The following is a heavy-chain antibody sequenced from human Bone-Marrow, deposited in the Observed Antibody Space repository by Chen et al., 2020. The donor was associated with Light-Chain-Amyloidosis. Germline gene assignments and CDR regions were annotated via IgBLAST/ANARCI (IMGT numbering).Heavy chain of an antibody. D-gene: IGHD3-3*01. CDR3: ARGGITIFGVVIGRYYYMDV. Sequence: QVQLVQSGAEVKKPGASVKVSCKASGYTFTSYDINWVRQATGQGLEWMGWMNPNSGNTGYEQKFQGRVTRTRNTSLSTAYMELSSLRSEDTAVYYCARGGITIFGVVIGRYYYMDVWGKGTTVTVSS. CDR1: GYTFTSYD. V-gene: IGHV1-8*01. CDR2: MNPNSGNT. J-gene: IGHJ6*03.